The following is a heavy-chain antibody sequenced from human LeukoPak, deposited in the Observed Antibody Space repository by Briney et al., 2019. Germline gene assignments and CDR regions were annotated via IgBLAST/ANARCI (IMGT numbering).Heavy chain of an antibody. J-gene: IGHJ4*02. CDR2: ISGSGGST. CDR1: GFTFSSYA. V-gene: IGHV3-23*01. Sequence: GGSLRLSCAASGFTFSSYAMSWVRQAPGKGLEWVSAISGSGGSTYYAYSVKGRFTISRDNSKNTLYLQMNSLRAEDTAVYYCASPSDDFWSGYYRDWGQGTLVTVSS. D-gene: IGHD3-3*01. CDR3: ASPSDDFWSGYYRD.